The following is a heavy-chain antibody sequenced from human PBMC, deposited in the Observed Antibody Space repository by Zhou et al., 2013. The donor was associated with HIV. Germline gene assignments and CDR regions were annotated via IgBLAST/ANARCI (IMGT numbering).Heavy chain of an antibody. V-gene: IGHV4-39*01. D-gene: IGHD3-10*01. CDR1: GGSISTYY. CDR3: ARPPARGYYYMDV. Sequence: QVQLQESGPGLVKPSETLSLTCTVSGGSISTYYWGWIRQPPGKGLEWIGSMYYSGSTYYNPSLKSRVTISVDTSKNQFSLKLSSVTAADTAVYYCARPPARGYYYMDVWGKGTTVTVSS. J-gene: IGHJ6*03. CDR2: MYYSGST.